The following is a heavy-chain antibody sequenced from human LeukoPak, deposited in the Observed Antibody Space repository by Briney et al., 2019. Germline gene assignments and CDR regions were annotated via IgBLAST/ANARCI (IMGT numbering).Heavy chain of an antibody. CDR1: GFTFSSYG. J-gene: IGHJ6*02. CDR2: ISYDGSNK. Sequence: PGGSLRLSCAASGFTFSSYGMHWVRQAPGKGLEWVAVISYDGSNKYYADSVKGRFTISRDNSKNTLYLQMNSLRAEDTAVYYCAKDQYYYDSSGYSLVSSETFYGMDVWGQGTTVTVSS. D-gene: IGHD3-22*01. V-gene: IGHV3-30*18. CDR3: AKDQYYYDSSGYSLVSSETFYGMDV.